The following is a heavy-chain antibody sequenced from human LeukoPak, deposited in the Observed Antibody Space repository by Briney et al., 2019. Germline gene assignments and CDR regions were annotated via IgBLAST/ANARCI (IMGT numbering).Heavy chain of an antibody. Sequence: ASVKVSCKASGGTFSSYALSWVRQAPGQGLEWMGGIIAIFGTPSYAQKFQGRLTITADESTRTAYMELSSLRSADTAVYYCARGDTMLRRDWYFDLWGRGTLVTVSS. D-gene: IGHD3-10*01. CDR1: GGTFSSYA. CDR2: IIAIFGTP. J-gene: IGHJ2*01. V-gene: IGHV1-69*13. CDR3: ARGDTMLRRDWYFDL.